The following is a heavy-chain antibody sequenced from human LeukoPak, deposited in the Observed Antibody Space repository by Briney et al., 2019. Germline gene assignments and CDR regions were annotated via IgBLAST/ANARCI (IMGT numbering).Heavy chain of an antibody. V-gene: IGHV3-48*04. D-gene: IGHD3-10*01. CDR3: ARDLYYYGPGNYVPGLPDY. CDR2: ICGRGVTT. J-gene: IGHJ4*02. Sequence: GGSLRLSCAASGFTFSSYSMNWVRQAPGKGLEWISYICGRGVTTFSADSVKGRFTISRDDAKNLLYLQMNSLRAEDTAVYYCARDLYYYGPGNYVPGLPDYWGQGTLVTVSS. CDR1: GFTFSSYS.